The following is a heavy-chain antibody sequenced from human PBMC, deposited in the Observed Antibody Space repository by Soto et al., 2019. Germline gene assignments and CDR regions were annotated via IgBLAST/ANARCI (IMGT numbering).Heavy chain of an antibody. CDR1: GFTFSSYG. D-gene: IGHD4-17*01. Sequence: QVQLVESGGGVVQPGRSLRLSCAASGFTFSSYGMHWVRQAPGKGLEWVAVIWYDGSNKYYADSVKGRFTISRDNSKNTLDLEMNSLRADDTAVYYCARTPTYGEDYYYYGMDVWGQGTTVTVSS. V-gene: IGHV3-33*01. J-gene: IGHJ6*02. CDR2: IWYDGSNK. CDR3: ARTPTYGEDYYYYGMDV.